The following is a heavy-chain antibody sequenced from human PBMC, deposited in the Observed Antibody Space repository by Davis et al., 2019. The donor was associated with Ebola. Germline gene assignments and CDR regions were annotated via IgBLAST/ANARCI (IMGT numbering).Heavy chain of an antibody. Sequence: GESLKISCAASGFTFSSYSMNWVRQAPGKGLEWVSYISSSSSTIYYADSVKGRFTISRDNAKNSLYLQMNSLRDEDTAVYYCARDLKNYDFWSGYALDYYYGMDVWGQGTTVTVSS. CDR2: ISSSSSTI. D-gene: IGHD3-3*01. J-gene: IGHJ6*02. CDR1: GFTFSSYS. V-gene: IGHV3-48*02. CDR3: ARDLKNYDFWSGYALDYYYGMDV.